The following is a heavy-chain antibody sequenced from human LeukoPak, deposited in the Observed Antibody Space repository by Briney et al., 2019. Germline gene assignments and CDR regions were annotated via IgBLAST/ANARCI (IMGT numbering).Heavy chain of an antibody. Sequence: GGSLRLSCAASGFTFSSYALSWVRQAPRKGLECVSAISGSGGSTYYADSVKGRFTISRDNSKHALYLQMNSLRAEDTAVYYCAKAQASGAKGTDYFDYWGQRTLVTVSS. CDR3: AKAQASGAKGTDYFDY. CDR1: GFTFSSYA. J-gene: IGHJ4*02. V-gene: IGHV3-23*01. D-gene: IGHD3-10*01. CDR2: ISGSGGST.